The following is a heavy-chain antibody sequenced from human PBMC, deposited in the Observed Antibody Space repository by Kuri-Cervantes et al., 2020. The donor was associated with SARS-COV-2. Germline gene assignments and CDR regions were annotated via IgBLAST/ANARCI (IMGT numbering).Heavy chain of an antibody. CDR2: IYYSGST. J-gene: IGHJ5*02. D-gene: IGHD3-3*01. CDR1: GGSISSYY. V-gene: IGHV4-59*12. CDR3: ARRVGSITIFGVVKNWFDP. Sequence: SETLSLTCTVSGGSISSYYWSWIRQPPGKGLEWIGYIYYSGSTNYNPSLKSRVTISVDKSKNQFSLKLSSVTAADTAVYYCARRVGSITIFGVVKNWFDPWGQGTLVTVSS.